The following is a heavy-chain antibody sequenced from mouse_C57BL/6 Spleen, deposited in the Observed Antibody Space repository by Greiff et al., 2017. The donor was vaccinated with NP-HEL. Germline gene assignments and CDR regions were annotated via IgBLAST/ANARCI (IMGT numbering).Heavy chain of an antibody. Sequence: QVQLQQPGAELVRPGSSVKLSCKASGYTFTSYWMHWVKQRPIQGLEWIGNIDPSDSETHYNQKFKDKATLTVDKSSSTADMQLSSLTSEDSAVYYCARRRGWSMDYWGQGTSVTVSS. D-gene: IGHD2-3*01. CDR3: ARRRGWSMDY. J-gene: IGHJ4*01. CDR1: GYTFTSYW. CDR2: IDPSDSET. V-gene: IGHV1-52*01.